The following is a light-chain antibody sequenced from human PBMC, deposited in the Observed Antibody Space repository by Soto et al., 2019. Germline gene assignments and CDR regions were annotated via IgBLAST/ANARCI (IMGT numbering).Light chain of an antibody. Sequence: DIPITQSPSPPSPSLQDPVIITCRASQSISNHLNWYQQKPGKAPKLLIFAASSLQSGVPSRFSGSRSGPDFTLTISSLQPEDFATYYCQQSYSSPPTFGQGTKVDIK. CDR1: QSISNH. J-gene: IGKJ1*01. CDR2: AAS. CDR3: QQSYSSPPT. V-gene: IGKV1-39*01.